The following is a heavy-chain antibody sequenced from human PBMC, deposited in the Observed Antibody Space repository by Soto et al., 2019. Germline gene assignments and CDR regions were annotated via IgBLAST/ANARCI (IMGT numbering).Heavy chain of an antibody. CDR2: ISGSGGST. CDR3: AKDGVRAVAGRSPRNWFDP. V-gene: IGHV3-23*01. D-gene: IGHD6-19*01. J-gene: IGHJ5*02. Sequence: EVQLLESGGCLVQPGGSLRLSCAASGFTFSSYAMSWVRQAPGKGLEWVSAISGSGGSTYYADSVKGRFTISRDNSKNKLYLQMNSVRAEDTAVYYCAKDGVRAVAGRSPRNWFDPWGQGTLVTVSS. CDR1: GFTFSSYA.